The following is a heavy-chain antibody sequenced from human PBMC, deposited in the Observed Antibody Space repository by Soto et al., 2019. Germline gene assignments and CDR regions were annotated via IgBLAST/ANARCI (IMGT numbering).Heavy chain of an antibody. CDR1: GGSIRTYY. D-gene: IGHD5-12*01. J-gene: IGHJ4*02. CDR3: AREREGSGYDY. CDR2: SYYSGRT. V-gene: IGHV4-59*01. Sequence: QVQLQESGPGLVKPSETLSLTCTVSGGSIRTYYWRWIRQPPGEGLEWIGYSYYSGRTNYNPSLKSRVTISVDTSKNQFSLKLTSVTPADTAVYYCAREREGSGYDYWGQGTLVTVSS.